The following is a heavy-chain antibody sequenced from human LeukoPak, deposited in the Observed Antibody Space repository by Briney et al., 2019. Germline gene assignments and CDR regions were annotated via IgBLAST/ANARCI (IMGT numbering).Heavy chain of an antibody. J-gene: IGHJ4*02. CDR3: ARALRGNSWYSAY. D-gene: IGHD6-13*01. Sequence: GGSLRLSCAASGFTFSSYGMHWVRQAPGKGLEWVAVISYDGSNKYYADSVKGRFTISRDNSKNTLYLQMNSLRAEDTAVYYCARALRGNSWYSAYWGQGTLVTVSS. V-gene: IGHV3-30*03. CDR2: ISYDGSNK. CDR1: GFTFSSYG.